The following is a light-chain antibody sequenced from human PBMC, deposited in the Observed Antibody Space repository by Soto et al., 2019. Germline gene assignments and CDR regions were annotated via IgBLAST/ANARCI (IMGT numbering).Light chain of an antibody. CDR1: QSVSSTF. CDR3: QQRSQWPPMT. Sequence: EIVLTQSPGTLSLSPGDSATLSCRASQSVSSTFLAWYQHKPGQAPRLLIYDASSRATGVPARFSGSGSGTDFSLTISSLEPEDVAVYYCQQRSQWPPMTFGQGTRLEIK. CDR2: DAS. V-gene: IGKV3D-20*02. J-gene: IGKJ5*01.